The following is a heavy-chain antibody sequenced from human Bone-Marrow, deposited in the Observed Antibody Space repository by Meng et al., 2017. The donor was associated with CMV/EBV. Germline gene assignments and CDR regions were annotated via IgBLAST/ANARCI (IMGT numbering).Heavy chain of an antibody. Sequence: ASVKVSCKASGYTFTNYYMHWVRQAPGQGLEWMGWINLNGGGTNYAQKFQDRVTMTRDTSISTAYMELSRLRSDDTAVYYCATILGYSSGWDDWGQGTLVTVSS. D-gene: IGHD6-19*01. V-gene: IGHV1-2*02. J-gene: IGHJ4*02. CDR3: ATILGYSSGWDD. CDR1: GYTFTNYY. CDR2: INLNGGGT.